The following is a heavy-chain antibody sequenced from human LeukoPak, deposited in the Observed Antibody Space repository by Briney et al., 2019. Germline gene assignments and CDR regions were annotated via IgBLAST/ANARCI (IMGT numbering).Heavy chain of an antibody. D-gene: IGHD3-22*01. CDR2: IKPDGSEK. Sequence: PGGSLRLPCAASRFTFGDYWMTWVRQSPGKGLEWVANIKPDGSEKSYVDSVKGRFTISRDNAKNSLYLQMNSLRAEDTALYYCARLSPVTMISVSYWYFDLWGRGTLVTVSS. CDR3: ARLSPVTMISVSYWYFDL. J-gene: IGHJ2*01. V-gene: IGHV3-7*01. CDR1: RFTFGDYW.